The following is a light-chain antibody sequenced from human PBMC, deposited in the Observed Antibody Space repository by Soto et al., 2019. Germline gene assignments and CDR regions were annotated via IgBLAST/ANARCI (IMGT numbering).Light chain of an antibody. CDR1: QSISNW. Sequence: IQMTQSPSSLSASVGDTVTITCRASQSISNWLAWYQQKPGQAPKFLIYKASTLESGVPSRFSGSGSGTEFTLIISSLQPEDFATYYCLQYNSYSWTFGQGTKVEIK. CDR3: LQYNSYSWT. J-gene: IGKJ1*01. V-gene: IGKV1-5*03. CDR2: KAS.